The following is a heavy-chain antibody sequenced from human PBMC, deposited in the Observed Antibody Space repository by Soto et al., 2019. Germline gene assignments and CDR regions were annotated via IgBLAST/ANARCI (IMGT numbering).Heavy chain of an antibody. D-gene: IGHD3-22*01. J-gene: IGHJ4*02. CDR1: GGSISSSSYY. CDR3: ARAYYYDSSGYYQTFDY. Sequence: SETLSLTCTVSGGSISSSSYYWGWIRQPPGKGLEWIGSIYYSGSTYYNPSLKSRVTISVDTSNNQFSLKLSSVTAADTAVYYCARAYYYDSSGYYQTFDYWGQGTLVTVSS. CDR2: IYYSGST. V-gene: IGHV4-39*01.